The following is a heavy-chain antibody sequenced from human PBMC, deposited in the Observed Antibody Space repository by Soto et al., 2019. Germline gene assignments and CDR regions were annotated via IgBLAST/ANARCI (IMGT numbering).Heavy chain of an antibody. CDR2: MSYDGTNK. CDR3: AADPTSSGWYGAPHY. D-gene: IGHD6-19*01. J-gene: IGHJ4*02. V-gene: IGHV3-30-3*01. Sequence: QVQLVESGGGVVQPGRSLRLSCAASGFTFRSYAMHWVRQAPGKGLEWVAVMSYDGTNKYYADSVKGRFTISRDNSKNTLYLQMNSLRAEDTALYYCAADPTSSGWYGAPHYWGQGTLVAVSS. CDR1: GFTFRSYA.